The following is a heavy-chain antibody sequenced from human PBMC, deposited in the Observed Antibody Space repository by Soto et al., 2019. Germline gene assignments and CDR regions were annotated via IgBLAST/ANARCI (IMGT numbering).Heavy chain of an antibody. V-gene: IGHV4-59*12. CDR2: ISYSGST. J-gene: IGHJ3*02. CDR3: ARGEEAVAGDDAFDI. D-gene: IGHD6-19*01. CDR1: GGSISSYY. Sequence: PSETLSLTCTVSGGSISSYYWSWIRQPPGKGLEWIGYISYSGSTNYNPSLKSRVTISVDKSKNQFSLKLSSVTAADTAVYYCARGEEAVAGDDAFDIWGQGTMVTVSS.